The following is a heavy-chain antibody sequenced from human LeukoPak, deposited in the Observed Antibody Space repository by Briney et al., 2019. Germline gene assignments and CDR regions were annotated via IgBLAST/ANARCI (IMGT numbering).Heavy chain of an antibody. J-gene: IGHJ4*02. CDR1: GYSFTSYW. D-gene: IGHD3-22*01. CDR3: ARSSDSSGYYDYFDY. V-gene: IGHV5-51*01. Sequence: GESLKISCKGSGYSFTSYWIGWVRQMPGKGLEWMAIIYPGDSDTRYSPSFQGQDTISADKSITTAYLQWSSLKASDTAMYYCARSSDSSGYYDYFDYWGQGTLVTVSS. CDR2: IYPGDSDT.